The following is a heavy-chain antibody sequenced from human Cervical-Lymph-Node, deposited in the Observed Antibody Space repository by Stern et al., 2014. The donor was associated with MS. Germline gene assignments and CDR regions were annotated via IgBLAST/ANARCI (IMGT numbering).Heavy chain of an antibody. D-gene: IGHD7-27*01. CDR1: GYIFTSDG. V-gene: IGHV1-8*01. CDR3: TKGWGR. J-gene: IGHJ1*01. CDR2: MSSDSGDT. Sequence: VQLVESGAEVMPPGASVRLSCKASGYIFTSDGIHLVRQASGQGLEWMGCMSSDSGDTGFEQKFRGSVTMTRDISTSTAYMELSSLTSEDTAVYYCTKGWGRWGQGTQVTISS.